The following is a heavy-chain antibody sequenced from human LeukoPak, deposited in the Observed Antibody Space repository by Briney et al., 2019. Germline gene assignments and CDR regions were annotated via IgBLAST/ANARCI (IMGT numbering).Heavy chain of an antibody. CDR3: ARERAIKYFDY. CDR1: GYTFTGYY. V-gene: IGHV1-2*02. CDR2: INPNSGGT. Sequence: ASVTVSCKASGYTFTGYYMHWVRQAPGQGLEWMGWINPNSGGTNYAQKFQGRVTMTRDTSISTAYMELSTLRSDDTAVYYCARERAIKYFDYWGQGTLVTVSS. J-gene: IGHJ4*02. D-gene: IGHD3-10*01.